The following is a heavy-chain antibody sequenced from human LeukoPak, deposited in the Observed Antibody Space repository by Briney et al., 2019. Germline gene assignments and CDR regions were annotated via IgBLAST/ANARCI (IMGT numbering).Heavy chain of an antibody. CDR1: GFTFSSYW. Sequence: GGSLRLSCAASGFTFSSYWMHWVRQAPGKGLGWVSRISDVGSHTFYADSVKGRFAISRDNAKNTLYLQMNSLRAEDTAVYYCARGHFYDSSSGYHDTFDMWGQGTMVTVSS. J-gene: IGHJ3*02. V-gene: IGHV3-74*01. D-gene: IGHD3-22*01. CDR3: ARGHFYDSSSGYHDTFDM. CDR2: ISDVGSHT.